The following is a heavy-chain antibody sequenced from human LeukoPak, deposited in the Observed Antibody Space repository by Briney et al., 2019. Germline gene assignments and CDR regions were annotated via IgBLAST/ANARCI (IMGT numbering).Heavy chain of an antibody. V-gene: IGHV3-23*01. CDR2: ISDSGNT. Sequence: GGSLRLSCAASGFTLSSYAMSWVRQAPGKWLEWVSAISDSGNTYHADSVKGRFTISRDSSKNTLFLQMNRLRPEDAAVYYCAKAPVTTCRGAYCYPFDYWGQGTLVTVSS. D-gene: IGHD2-21*01. J-gene: IGHJ4*02. CDR3: AKAPVTTCRGAYCYPFDY. CDR1: GFTLSSYA.